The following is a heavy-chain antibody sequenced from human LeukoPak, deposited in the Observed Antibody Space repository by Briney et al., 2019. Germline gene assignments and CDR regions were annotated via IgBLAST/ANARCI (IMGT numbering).Heavy chain of an antibody. CDR2: IIPIFGTA. Sequence: ASVTVSCTASGGTFSSYAISWVRQAPGQGLEWMGGIIPIFGTANYAQKFQGRVTITADESTSTAYMELSSLRSEDTAVYYCARAQRGYSAYESHGYFDYWGQGTLVTVSS. V-gene: IGHV1-69*13. D-gene: IGHD5-12*01. J-gene: IGHJ4*02. CDR1: GGTFSSYA. CDR3: ARAQRGYSAYESHGYFDY.